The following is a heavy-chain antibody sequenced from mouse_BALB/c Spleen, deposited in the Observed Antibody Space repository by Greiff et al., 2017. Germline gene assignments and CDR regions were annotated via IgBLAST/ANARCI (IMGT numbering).Heavy chain of an antibody. J-gene: IGHJ3*01. Sequence: ESGGDLVKPGGSLKLSCAASGFTFSSYGMSWVRQTPDKRLEWVATISSGGSYTYYPDSVKGRFTISRDNAKNTLYLQMSSLKSEDTAMYYCARHFSSPWFAYWGQGTLVTVSA. V-gene: IGHV5-6*01. CDR3: ARHFSSPWFAY. D-gene: IGHD1-1*01. CDR1: GFTFSSYG. CDR2: ISSGGSYT.